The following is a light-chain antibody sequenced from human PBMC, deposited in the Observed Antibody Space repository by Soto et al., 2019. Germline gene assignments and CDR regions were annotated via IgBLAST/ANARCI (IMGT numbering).Light chain of an antibody. CDR2: DDN. CDR3: AVWDDSLNGLV. J-gene: IGLJ2*01. V-gene: IGLV1-44*01. CDR1: SSNIGSHT. Sequence: QLVLTQPPSVSGTPGQRVTISCSGRSSNIGSHTVNWYQQLPGTAPKLLMHDDNQRPSGVPDRFSGSRSGTSASLAISGLQSDDEADYYCAVWDDSLNGLVCGGGTKSPS.